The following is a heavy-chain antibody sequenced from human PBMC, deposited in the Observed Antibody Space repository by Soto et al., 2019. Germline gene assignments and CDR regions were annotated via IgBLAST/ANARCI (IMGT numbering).Heavy chain of an antibody. CDR2: IYYSGST. CDR3: ARSGLNWNDLFNWFDP. CDR1: GGSISSYY. V-gene: IGHV4-59*01. J-gene: IGHJ5*02. Sequence: PSETLSLTCTVSGGSISSYYWSWTRQPPGKGLEWIGYIYYSGSTNYNPSLKSRVTISVDTSKNQFSLKLSSVTAADTAVYYCARSGLNWNDLFNWFDPWGQGTLVTVSS. D-gene: IGHD1-20*01.